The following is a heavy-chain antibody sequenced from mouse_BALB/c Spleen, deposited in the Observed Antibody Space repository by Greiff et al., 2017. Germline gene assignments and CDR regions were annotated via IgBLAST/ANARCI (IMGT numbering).Heavy chain of an antibody. CDR2: IRSKSNNYAT. D-gene: IGHD2-10*02. Sequence: EVQLVESGGGLVQPKGSLKLSCAASGFTFNTYAMNWVRQAPGKGLEWVARIRSKSNNYATYYADSVKDRFTISRDDSQSMLYLQMNNLKTEDTAMYYCVRLVWYPYYAMDYWGQGTSVTVSS. CDR3: VRLVWYPYYAMDY. J-gene: IGHJ4*01. V-gene: IGHV10-1*02. CDR1: GFTFNTYA.